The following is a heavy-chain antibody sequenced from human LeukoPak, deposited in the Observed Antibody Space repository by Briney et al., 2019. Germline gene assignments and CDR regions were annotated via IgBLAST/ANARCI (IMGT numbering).Heavy chain of an antibody. CDR1: GYTFTGYY. CDR3: AAYYYDSSGYYY. CDR2: INPNSGGT. D-gene: IGHD3-22*01. V-gene: IGHV1-2*02. Sequence: GASVKVSCKASGYTFTGYYMHWVRQAPGQGLEWMGWINPNSGGTNYAQKFQGRVTMTRDASISTAYMELSRLRSDDTAVYYCAAYYYDSSGYYYWGQGTLVTVSS. J-gene: IGHJ4*02.